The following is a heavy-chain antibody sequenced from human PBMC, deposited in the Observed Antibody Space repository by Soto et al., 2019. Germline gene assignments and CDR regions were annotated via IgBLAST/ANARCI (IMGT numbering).Heavy chain of an antibody. CDR1: GFSLTTRGVG. Sequence: QITLEESGPTLVKPTQTLTLTCTFSGFSLTTRGVGVGWIRQPPGKALEWLALIYWDDDKRYNPSLKSRLTITWDTSKNQVVLTMTNMDPVDTGTYCCAQQNYGEFDYWGQGTLVTVSS. J-gene: IGHJ4*02. CDR3: AQQNYGEFDY. V-gene: IGHV2-5*02. CDR2: IYWDDDK. D-gene: IGHD3-10*01.